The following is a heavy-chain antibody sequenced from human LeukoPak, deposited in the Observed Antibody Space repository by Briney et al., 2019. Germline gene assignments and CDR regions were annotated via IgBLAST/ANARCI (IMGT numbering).Heavy chain of an antibody. CDR3: ARGKIAAAHGVVDY. CDR2: MNPNSGNT. Sequence: ASAKVSCKASGYTFTSYDINWVRQATGQGLEWMGWMNPNSGNTGYAQKFQGRVTMTRNTSISTAYMELSSLRSEDTAVYYCARGKIAAAHGVVDYWGQGTLVTVSS. D-gene: IGHD6-13*01. J-gene: IGHJ4*02. CDR1: GYTFTSYD. V-gene: IGHV1-8*01.